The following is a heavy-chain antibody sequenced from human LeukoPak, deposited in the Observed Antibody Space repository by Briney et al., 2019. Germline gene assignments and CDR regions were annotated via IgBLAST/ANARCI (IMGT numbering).Heavy chain of an antibody. CDR1: GFTFSSYA. J-gene: IGHJ5*02. Sequence: GGSLKLSCAASGFTFSSYAMSWVRQAPGKGLEWVSGIPSSGPITYYADSVKGRFTISRDNSKNTLYLQMNSLTAEDTGIYYCANRVAQHDSWGQGTLVTVSS. D-gene: IGHD3-3*01. CDR2: IPSSGPIT. CDR3: ANRVAQHDS. V-gene: IGHV3-23*01.